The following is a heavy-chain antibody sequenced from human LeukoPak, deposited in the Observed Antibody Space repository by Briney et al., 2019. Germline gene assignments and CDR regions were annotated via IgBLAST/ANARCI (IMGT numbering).Heavy chain of an antibody. J-gene: IGHJ4*02. CDR1: GFNFSDYV. D-gene: IGHD4-17*01. Sequence: GGSLRLSCAASGFNFSDYVMHWVRQAPGEALEYVAVTSANGASTFYADSVKGRFTVARDNPKNTLYLQMGSLRTEDRAVYYCARPGDDFSGDYVEFYFDLWGQGTLVTVSS. CDR2: TSANGAST. V-gene: IGHV3-64*02. CDR3: ARPGDDFSGDYVEFYFDL.